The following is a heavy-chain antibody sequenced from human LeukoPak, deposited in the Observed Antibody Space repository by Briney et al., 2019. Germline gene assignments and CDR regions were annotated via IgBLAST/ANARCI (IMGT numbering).Heavy chain of an antibody. V-gene: IGHV3-30-3*01. D-gene: IGHD2-2*01. CDR3: AGTKLGRSYGMDV. J-gene: IGHJ6*02. Sequence: QPGGSLRLSCAASGFTFSSYAMHWVCQAPGKGLEWVAVISYDGSNKYYADSAKGRFTISRDNSKNTLYLQMNSLRAEDTAVYYCAGTKLGRSYGMDVWGQGTTVTVSS. CDR1: GFTFSSYA. CDR2: ISYDGSNK.